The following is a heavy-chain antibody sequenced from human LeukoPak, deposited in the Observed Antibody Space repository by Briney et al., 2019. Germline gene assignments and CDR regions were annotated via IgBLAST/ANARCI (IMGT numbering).Heavy chain of an antibody. CDR2: IIPIFGTA. J-gene: IGHJ3*02. D-gene: IGHD2-2*01. V-gene: IGHV1-69*13. Sequence: GASVKVSCKASGGTFSSYAISWVRQAPGQGLEWMGGIIPIFGTANYAQKFQGRVTITADESTSTAYMELSSLRSEDTAVYYCARKMEYQLIDAFDIWGQGTMVTVSS. CDR1: GGTFSSYA. CDR3: ARKMEYQLIDAFDI.